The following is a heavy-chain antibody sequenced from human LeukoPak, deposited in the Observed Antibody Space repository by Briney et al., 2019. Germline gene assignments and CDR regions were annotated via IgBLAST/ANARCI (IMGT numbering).Heavy chain of an antibody. D-gene: IGHD3-22*01. CDR2: IKKTGSET. CDR3: ARALDSSGYYYPHDAFDI. CDR1: KFIFSNYW. V-gene: IGHV3-7*03. J-gene: IGHJ3*02. Sequence: GGSLRLSCAASKFIFSNYWMSWVRQAPGKGLEWVAYIKKTGSETYYVDSVKGRFAISRENAKNSLYLQMNSLRAEDTAVYYCARALDSSGYYYPHDAFDIWGQGTMVTVSS.